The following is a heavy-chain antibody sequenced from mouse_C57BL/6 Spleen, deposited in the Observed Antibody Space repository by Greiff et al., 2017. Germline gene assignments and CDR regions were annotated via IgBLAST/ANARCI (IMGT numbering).Heavy chain of an antibody. J-gene: IGHJ3*01. CDR2: ISDGGSYT. V-gene: IGHV5-4*03. CDR3: ARGGADYDVWFAY. CDR1: GFTFSSYA. Sequence: DVKLVESGGGLVKPGGSLKLSCAASGFTFSSYAMSWVRQTPEKRLEWVATISDGGSYTYYPDNVKGRFTISRDNAKNNLYLPMSHLKSEDTAMYYCARGGADYDVWFAYWGQGTLVTVSA. D-gene: IGHD2-4*01.